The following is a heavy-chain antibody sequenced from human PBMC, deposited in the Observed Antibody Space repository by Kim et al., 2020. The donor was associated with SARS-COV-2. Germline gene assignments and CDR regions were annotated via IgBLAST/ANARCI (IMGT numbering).Heavy chain of an antibody. V-gene: IGHV3-7*01. CDR2: IKGDGIEK. CDR1: GFTFRSYW. D-gene: IGHD3-10*01. J-gene: IGHJ3*02. CDR3: ARGRIYYGSGSHRPLRSGGHDSFDI. Sequence: GGSLRLSCEASGFTFRSYWMAWVRQAPGKGLEWVSSIKGDGIEKNYVDSIKGRFSISRDNAKNSVYLQMNSLRAEDTAVYYCARGRIYYGSGSHRPLRSGGHDSFDIWGQGTMVTVSP.